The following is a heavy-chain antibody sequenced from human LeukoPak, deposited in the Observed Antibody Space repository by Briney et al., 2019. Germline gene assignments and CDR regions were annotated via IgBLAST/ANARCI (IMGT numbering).Heavy chain of an antibody. D-gene: IGHD2-8*01. CDR3: ARAYRGYCTNGVCYSSFEVDY. J-gene: IGHJ4*02. CDR2: IRFDGNNK. Sequence: PGGSLRLSCAASGFTFNTYDMHWVRQAPGKGLEWVAFIRFDGNNKYYADSVKSRFTISRDNSKNTLFLQMNSLRAEDTAVYYCARAYRGYCTNGVCYSSFEVDYWGQGTLVTVSS. V-gene: IGHV3-30*02. CDR1: GFTFNTYD.